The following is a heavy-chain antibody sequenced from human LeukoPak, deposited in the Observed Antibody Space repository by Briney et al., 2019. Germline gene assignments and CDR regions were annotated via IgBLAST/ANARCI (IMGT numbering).Heavy chain of an antibody. D-gene: IGHD4-17*01. CDR3: AGTLPTVTTIDY. CDR2: INPLSGGT. CDR1: GFTFTGYY. Sequence: ASVKVSCKASGFTFTGYYLHWVRQAPGQGLEWMGWINPLSGGTNYAQNFQGRVTMTRDTSISTTSMELSRLRSDDTAIYCCAGTLPTVTTIDYWGQGTLVTVSS. V-gene: IGHV1-2*02. J-gene: IGHJ4*02.